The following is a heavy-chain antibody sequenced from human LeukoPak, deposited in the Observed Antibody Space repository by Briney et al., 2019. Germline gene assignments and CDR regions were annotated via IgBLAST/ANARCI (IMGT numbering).Heavy chain of an antibody. CDR2: ISYDGSNK. CDR3: AKDRMFLYYYYYGMDV. CDR1: GFTFSSYG. J-gene: IGHJ6*02. Sequence: GGSLRLSCAASGFTFSSYGMHWVRQAPGKGLEWVAVISYDGSNKYYADSVKGRFTISRDNSKNTLYLQMNSLRAEDTAVYYCAKDRMFLYYYYYGMDVWGQGTTVTVSS. D-gene: IGHD3-10*02. V-gene: IGHV3-30*18.